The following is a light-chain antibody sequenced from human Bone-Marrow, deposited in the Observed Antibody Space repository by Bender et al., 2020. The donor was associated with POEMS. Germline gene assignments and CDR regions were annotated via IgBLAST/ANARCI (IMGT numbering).Light chain of an antibody. V-gene: IGLV2-14*03. J-gene: IGLJ3*02. CDR2: DVR. CDR3: SSYNPSGTWV. Sequence: QSALTQPPSASGSPGQSVTISCVGTTSDVGGHDYVSWYQQHPGKAPKVLIFDVRSRPSGISNRFSASKSGNTASLTISGLQAEDEADYYCSSYNPSGTWVFGGGTKLTVL. CDR1: TSDVGGHDY.